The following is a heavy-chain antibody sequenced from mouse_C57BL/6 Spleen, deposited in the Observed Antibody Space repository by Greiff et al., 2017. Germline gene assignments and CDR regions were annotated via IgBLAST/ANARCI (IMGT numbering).Heavy chain of an antibody. Sequence: VQLKESGAELVKPGASVKLSCTASGFNITDYYMHWVKQRTEQGLEWIGRIDPEDGETKYAPKFQGKATITADTSSNTAYLQLSSLTSEDTAVYYCARPMITNYYAMDYWGQGTSVTVSS. D-gene: IGHD2-4*01. CDR3: ARPMITNYYAMDY. V-gene: IGHV14-2*01. J-gene: IGHJ4*01. CDR1: GFNITDYY. CDR2: IDPEDGET.